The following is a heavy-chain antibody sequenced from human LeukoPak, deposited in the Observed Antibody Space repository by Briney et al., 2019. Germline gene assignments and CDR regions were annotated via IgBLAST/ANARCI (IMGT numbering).Heavy chain of an antibody. D-gene: IGHD3-10*02. CDR1: GGSISSYY. CDR2: IYYSGST. Sequence: SETLSLTCTVSGGSISSYYWSWIRQPPGKGLEWIGYIYYSGSTNYNPSLKSRVTISVDTSKNQFSLKLSSVTAADTAVYYCARDGLFALGWFDPWGQGTLVTVSS. CDR3: ARDGLFALGWFDP. J-gene: IGHJ5*02. V-gene: IGHV4-59*01.